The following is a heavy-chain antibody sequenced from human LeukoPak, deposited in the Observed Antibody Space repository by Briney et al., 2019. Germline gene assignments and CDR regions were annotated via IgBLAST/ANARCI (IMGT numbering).Heavy chain of an antibody. J-gene: IGHJ4*02. D-gene: IGHD3-22*01. V-gene: IGHV3-74*01. CDR2: VSSDGSTT. Sequence: PGGSLTLSCAPSGFTFRSHWMHWLRQAPGKGRVWVSCVSSDGSTTSYADSVKGRFTISRDNAKITLYLKMNSLRAEDTAVYYCARVMYYYHSSGSIAVYYFDYWGQGTLVTVSS. CDR1: GFTFRSHW. CDR3: ARVMYYYHSSGSIAVYYFDY.